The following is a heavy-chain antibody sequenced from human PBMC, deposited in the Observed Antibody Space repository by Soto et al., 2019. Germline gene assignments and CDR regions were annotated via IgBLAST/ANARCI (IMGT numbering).Heavy chain of an antibody. J-gene: IGHJ5*02. CDR1: NGSFTDYF. Sequence: QVQLQQWGAGLLKPSETLSLTCAAHNGSFTDYFWTWIHQSPGKGPEWIGEINHRGGATYNPSLRSRVTISIDTSKNHFSLSLRSLTAADTAVYYCVARGMTYDFLSGPHPFDPWGHGTLVTVSS. CDR2: INHRGGA. CDR3: VARGMTYDFLSGPHPFDP. D-gene: IGHD3-3*01. V-gene: IGHV4-34*02.